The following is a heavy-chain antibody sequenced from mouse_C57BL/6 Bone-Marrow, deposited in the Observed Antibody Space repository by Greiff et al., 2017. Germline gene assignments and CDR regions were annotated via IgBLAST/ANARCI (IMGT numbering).Heavy chain of an antibody. Sequence: EVQLHQSGPELVKPGASVKISCKASGYTFTDYYMNWVKQSHGKSLEWIGDINPNNGGTSYNQKFKGKATLTVDKSSSTAYMELRSLTSEDSAVYYCARGYYGSSYGFAYWGQGTLVTVSA. V-gene: IGHV1-26*01. CDR3: ARGYYGSSYGFAY. D-gene: IGHD1-1*01. CDR2: INPNNGGT. CDR1: GYTFTDYY. J-gene: IGHJ3*01.